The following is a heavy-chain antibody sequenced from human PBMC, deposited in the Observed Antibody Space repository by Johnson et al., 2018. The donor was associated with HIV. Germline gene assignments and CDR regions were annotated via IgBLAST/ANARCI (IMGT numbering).Heavy chain of an antibody. CDR2: ISYDGSNK. V-gene: IGHV3-30*04. CDR1: GFTFSSYA. D-gene: IGHD3-10*01. J-gene: IGHJ3*02. Sequence: QVQLVESGGGVVQPGRSLRLSCAASGFTFSSYAMHWVRQAPGKGLEWVAVISYDGSNKYYADSVKGRFPISRDNSKNTLYLQMNSLRAEDTAVYYCAKGSGGPLSYPLWFGTHDAFDIWGQGTMVTVSS. CDR3: AKGSGGPLSYPLWFGTHDAFDI.